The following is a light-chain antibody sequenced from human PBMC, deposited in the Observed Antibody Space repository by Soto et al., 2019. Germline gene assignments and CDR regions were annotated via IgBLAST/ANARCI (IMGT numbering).Light chain of an antibody. V-gene: IGKV3-20*01. CDR3: QQYGSSRPIT. Sequence: EIVLTQSPGTLSLSPGERATLSCRASQSVSSSYLAWYQQKPGQAPRLLIYGASSRPTGIPDRFSGSGSGTDFTLTISRLEPEDFAVYYCQQYGSSRPITFGQGTRLEIK. J-gene: IGKJ5*01. CDR2: GAS. CDR1: QSVSSSY.